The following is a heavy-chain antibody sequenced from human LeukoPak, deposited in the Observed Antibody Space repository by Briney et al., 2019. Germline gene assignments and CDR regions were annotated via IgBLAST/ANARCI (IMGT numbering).Heavy chain of an antibody. J-gene: IGHJ4*02. CDR3: AKTATGYSSGHYPGWPVDY. V-gene: IGHV3-23*01. Sequence: PGGSLRLSCAASGFTFAIYHMSWVRQAPGKGLEWVSGIFGSGGSAHYADSVKGRFAISRDNSKNRVYLQMNSLRAEDTAVYYCAKTATGYSSGHYPGWPVDYWGQGTLVTVSS. D-gene: IGHD6-19*01. CDR1: GFTFAIYH. CDR2: IFGSGGSA.